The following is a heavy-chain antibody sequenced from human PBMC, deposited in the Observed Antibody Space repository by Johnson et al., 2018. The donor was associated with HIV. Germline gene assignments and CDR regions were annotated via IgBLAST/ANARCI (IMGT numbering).Heavy chain of an antibody. D-gene: IGHD3-16*01. J-gene: IGHJ3*02. CDR2: ISFDGNLK. Sequence: QVQLVESGGGVVQPGRSLRLSCAASGFTFSSYALHWVRQAPGKGLQWVAVISFDGNLKKYADSVKGRFTISRDNSKNTLYLQMNSLRAEDTAVYYCARGGSMWGRLVLGEKGGAFDIWGQGTMVTVSS. CDR1: GFTFSSYA. CDR3: ARGGSMWGRLVLGEKGGAFDI. V-gene: IGHV3-30*04.